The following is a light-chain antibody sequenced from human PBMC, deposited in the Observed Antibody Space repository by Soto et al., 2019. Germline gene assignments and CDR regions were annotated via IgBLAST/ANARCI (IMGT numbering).Light chain of an antibody. J-gene: IGKJ1*01. CDR3: QQSYSSPPT. Sequence: DSHVTHSPSSLSASVEDRVVITCRASQSISNHLNWYQQKPGKAPKLLIFAASSLQSGVPSRFSGSRSGPDFTLTISSLQPEDFATYYCQQSYSSPPTFGQGTKVDIK. CDR1: QSISNH. CDR2: AAS. V-gene: IGKV1-39*01.